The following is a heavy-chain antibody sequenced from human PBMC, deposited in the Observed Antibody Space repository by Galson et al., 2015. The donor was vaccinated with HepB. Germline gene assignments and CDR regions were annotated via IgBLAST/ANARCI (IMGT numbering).Heavy chain of an antibody. Sequence: SLRLSCAASGFTFSSYSMNWVRQAPGKGLEWVSSISSSSSYIYYADSVKGRFTISRDNAKNSLYLQMNSLRAEDTAVYYCARDALYCGGDCYTFDYWGQGTLVTVSS. D-gene: IGHD2-21*01. J-gene: IGHJ4*02. CDR2: ISSSSSYI. CDR3: ARDALYCGGDCYTFDY. CDR1: GFTFSSYS. V-gene: IGHV3-21*03.